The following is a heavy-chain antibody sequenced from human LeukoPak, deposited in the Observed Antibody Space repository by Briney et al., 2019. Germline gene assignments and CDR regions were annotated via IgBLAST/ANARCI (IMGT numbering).Heavy chain of an antibody. J-gene: IGHJ4*02. CDR2: INHSGST. CDR3: ARVGRTEGQWLAPDY. CDR1: GGSFSGYY. D-gene: IGHD6-19*01. Sequence: PSETLSLTCAVYGGSFSGYYWSWFRKPPGKGLDWIGEINHSGSTNYNPSLKSRVTISVDTSKNQFSLKLSSVTAADTAVYYCARVGRTEGQWLAPDYWGQGTLVTVSS. V-gene: IGHV4-34*01.